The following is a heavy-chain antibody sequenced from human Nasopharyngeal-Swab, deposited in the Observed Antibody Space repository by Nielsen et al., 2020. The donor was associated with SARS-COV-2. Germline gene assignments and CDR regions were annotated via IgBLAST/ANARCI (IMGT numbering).Heavy chain of an antibody. CDR1: GFTFSSYA. V-gene: IGHV3-23*03. J-gene: IGHJ4*02. CDR2: IYSGGSST. CDR3: AKGAGGDFWSGYLRFLDY. Sequence: GESLKISCGASGFTFSSYAMSGVRQAPGKGLEWVSVIYSGGSSTYYAGSVKGRFTISRDNSKNTLYLQMNSLRAEDTAVYYCAKGAGGDFWSGYLRFLDYWGQGTLVTVSS. D-gene: IGHD3-3*01.